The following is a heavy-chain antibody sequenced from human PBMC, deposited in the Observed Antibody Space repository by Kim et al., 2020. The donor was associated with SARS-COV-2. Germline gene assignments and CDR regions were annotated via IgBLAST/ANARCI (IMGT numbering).Heavy chain of an antibody. CDR1: GFTFGYYG. CDR3: ARDGCNSAICPFDY. Sequence: GGSLRLSCTGSGFTFGYYGMSWVRQAPGKGLEWVGFIGSKVYGGTSENAASVKGRFTISRDDSKSIAYLHMNSLKTEDTGMYYCARDGCNSAICPFDYWGQGTLVTVSS. D-gene: IGHD2-2*01. J-gene: IGHJ4*02. V-gene: IGHV3-49*04. CDR2: IGSKVYGGTS.